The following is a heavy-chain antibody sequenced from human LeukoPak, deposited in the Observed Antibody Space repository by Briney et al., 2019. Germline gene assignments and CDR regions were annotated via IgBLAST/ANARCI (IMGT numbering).Heavy chain of an antibody. V-gene: IGHV1-24*01. J-gene: IGHJ4*02. CDR1: GYTFTSYD. Sequence: ASVKVSCKASGYTFTSYDINWVRQAPGKGLEWMGGFDPEDGETIYAQKFQGRVTMTEDTSTDTAYMELSSLRSEDTAVYYCATEDPFDYWGQGTLVTVSS. CDR3: ATEDPFDY. CDR2: FDPEDGET.